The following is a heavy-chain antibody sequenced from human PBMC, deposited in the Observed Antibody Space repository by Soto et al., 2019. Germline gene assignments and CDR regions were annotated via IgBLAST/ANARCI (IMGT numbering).Heavy chain of an antibody. V-gene: IGHV4-30-4*01. D-gene: IGHD3-22*01. CDR3: ARCSYYYDSSGYRPLDY. Sequence: QVQLQESGPGLVKPSQTLSLTCTVSGGSISSGDYYWSWIRQPPGKGLEWIGYIYYSGSTYYNPSPEXGXTXSXXTSNDQFALKLSSVTAADTAVYYCARCSYYYDSSGYRPLDYWGQGTLVTVSS. CDR1: GGSISSGDYY. CDR2: IYYSGST. J-gene: IGHJ4*02.